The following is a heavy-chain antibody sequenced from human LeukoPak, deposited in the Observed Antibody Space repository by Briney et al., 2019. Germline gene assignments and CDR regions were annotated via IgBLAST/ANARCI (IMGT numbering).Heavy chain of an antibody. D-gene: IGHD2-8*02. Sequence: PGGSLRLSCAASGFTFSNYGIHWVRQAPGKGLEWVTIISSDGTNKYSADSVKGRFSVSRDNSKNTLYLHMNSLRAEDTAVYYCGILPPGYWGQGTQVTVS. V-gene: IGHV3-30*03. CDR2: ISSDGTNK. J-gene: IGHJ4*02. CDR3: GILPPGY. CDR1: GFTFSNYG.